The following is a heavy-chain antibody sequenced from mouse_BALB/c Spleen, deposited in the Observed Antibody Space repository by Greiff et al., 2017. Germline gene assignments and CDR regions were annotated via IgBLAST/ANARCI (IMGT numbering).Heavy chain of an antibody. CDR3: ARSREGYDPYYAMDY. V-gene: IGHV5-17*02. J-gene: IGHJ4*01. CDR2: ISSGSSTI. Sequence: EVKLQESGGGLVQPGGSRKLSCAASGFTFSSFGMHWVRQAPEKGLEWVAYISSGSSTIYYADTVKGRFTISRDNPKNTLFLQMTSLRSEDTAMYYCARSREGYDPYYAMDYWGQGTSVTVSS. D-gene: IGHD2-2*01. CDR1: GFTFSSFG.